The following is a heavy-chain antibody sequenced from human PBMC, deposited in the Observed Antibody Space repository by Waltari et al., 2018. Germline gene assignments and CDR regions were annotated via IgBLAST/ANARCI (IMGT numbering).Heavy chain of an antibody. J-gene: IGHJ4*02. V-gene: IGHV3-7*01. CDR2: IKGDGSEI. CDR1: GFNFGNYW. CDR3: ATVRY. Sequence: EVQVVESGGDLVRQGGSLRLSCVDSGFNFGNYWMNWVRQIPGKGLEWVAKIKGDGSEILYADSVKGRFTISRDNARNTLYVEMNNLRVEDTAVYFCATVRYWGQGTLVTVSS.